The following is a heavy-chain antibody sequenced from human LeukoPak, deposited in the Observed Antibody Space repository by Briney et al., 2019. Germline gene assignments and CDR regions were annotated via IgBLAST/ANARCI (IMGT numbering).Heavy chain of an antibody. D-gene: IGHD1-26*01. Sequence: ASVKVSCKASGYTFSNYGISWVRQATGRGLEWMGWISGQTGKTKQAQKFQGRITLTTDSATNTAYMELRSLSSDDTAVYYCARDLAFPGSYGSAEFYFDFWGQGALVTVSS. J-gene: IGHJ4*02. V-gene: IGHV1-18*01. CDR1: GYTFSNYG. CDR3: ARDLAFPGSYGSAEFYFDF. CDR2: ISGQTGKT.